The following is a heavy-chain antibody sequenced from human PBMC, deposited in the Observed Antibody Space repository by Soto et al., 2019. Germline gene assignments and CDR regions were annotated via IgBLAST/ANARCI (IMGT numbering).Heavy chain of an antibody. D-gene: IGHD3-3*01. J-gene: IGHJ6*02. CDR3: ANPYYDFWSGFLPQNYYYGMDV. CDR1: GFTFSGYA. CDR2: ISGSGGST. Sequence: PGGSLRLSCAASGFTFSGYAMSWVRQSPGKGLEWVSAISGSGGSTYYADSVKGRFTISRDNSKNTLYLQMNSLRAEDTAVYYCANPYYDFWSGFLPQNYYYGMDVWGQGTTVTVSS. V-gene: IGHV3-23*01.